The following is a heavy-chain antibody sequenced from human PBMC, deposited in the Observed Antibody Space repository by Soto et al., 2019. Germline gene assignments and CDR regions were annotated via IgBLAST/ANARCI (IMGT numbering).Heavy chain of an antibody. V-gene: IGHV1-69*01. D-gene: IGHD1-26*01. CDR2: IIPIFGTA. Sequence: QVQLVQSGAEVKKPGSSVKVSCRASGGTFSSYAISWVRQAPGQGLEWMGGIIPIFGTANYAQKFQGRVTITADESTSTAYMELSSLRSEDTAVYYCARVEGIVGATRSYYYGMDVWGQGTTVTVSS. J-gene: IGHJ6*02. CDR3: ARVEGIVGATRSYYYGMDV. CDR1: GGTFSSYA.